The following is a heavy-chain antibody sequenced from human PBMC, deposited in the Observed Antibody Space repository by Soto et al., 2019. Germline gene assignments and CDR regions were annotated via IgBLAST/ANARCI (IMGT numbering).Heavy chain of an antibody. Sequence: PGESLKISCAASGFTFSSYWMSWVRQAPGKGLEWVANIKQDGSEKYYVDSVKGRFTISRDNAKNSLYLQMNSLRAEDTAVYYCARDRFQTYYDFWSGYFWGQGTLVTVSS. V-gene: IGHV3-7*01. CDR1: GFTFSSYW. J-gene: IGHJ4*02. D-gene: IGHD3-3*01. CDR3: ARDRFQTYYDFWSGYF. CDR2: IKQDGSEK.